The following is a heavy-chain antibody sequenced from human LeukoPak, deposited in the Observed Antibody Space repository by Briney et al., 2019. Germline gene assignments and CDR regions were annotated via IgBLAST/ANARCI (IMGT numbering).Heavy chain of an antibody. CDR2: IGSSCDYI. J-gene: IGHJ2*01. CDR1: GFTFTSYT. CDR3: AREEPRKNWYFDL. Sequence: GGSVRLSCTASGFTFTSYTMNWVRQAPGKGLEWVSSIGSSCDYINYADSLKGRFTISRDNAKNSLYLQMNTLRSEDTAVYYCAREEPRKNWYFDLWGRGTLVTVSS. V-gene: IGHV3-21*01. D-gene: IGHD1-14*01.